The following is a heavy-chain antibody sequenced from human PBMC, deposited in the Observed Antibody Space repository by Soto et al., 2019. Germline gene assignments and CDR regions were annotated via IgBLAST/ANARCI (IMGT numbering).Heavy chain of an antibody. Sequence: ASVKVSCKASGYTFTSYGISWVRQAPGQGLEWMGWINSYNGNTNYAQKFQGWVTMTRDTSISTAYMELSRLRSDDTAVYYCARVYCSGGSCGFDYWGQGTLVTVSS. CDR3: ARVYCSGGSCGFDY. CDR1: GYTFTSYG. V-gene: IGHV1-18*01. D-gene: IGHD2-15*01. J-gene: IGHJ4*02. CDR2: INSYNGNT.